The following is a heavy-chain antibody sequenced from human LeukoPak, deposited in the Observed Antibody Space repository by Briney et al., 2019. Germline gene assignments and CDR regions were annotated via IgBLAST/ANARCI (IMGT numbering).Heavy chain of an antibody. J-gene: IGHJ6*02. V-gene: IGHV4-4*02. CDR2: IYPSGST. Sequence: SETLSLTCAVSGGSISSRNWWSWVRQPPGKGLEWIGEIYPSGSTNYNPSLKSRVTISVDKSKNQFSLKLNSMTAADTAVYYCARICSGGSCYVYGMDVWGQGTTVTVSS. CDR3: ARICSGGSCYVYGMDV. CDR1: GGSISSRNW. D-gene: IGHD2-15*01.